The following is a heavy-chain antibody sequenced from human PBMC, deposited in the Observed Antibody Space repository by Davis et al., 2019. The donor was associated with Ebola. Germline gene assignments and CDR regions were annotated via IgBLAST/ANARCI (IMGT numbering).Heavy chain of an antibody. CDR3: ARDGGDEYQLQWWPNFDY. CDR2: ISGSGGST. Sequence: GGSLRLSCAASGFTFSSYAMSWVRQAPGKGLEWVSAISGSGGSTYYADSVKGRFTISRDNSKNTLYLQMNSLRAEDTAVYYCARDGGDEYQLQWWPNFDYWGQGTLVTVSS. J-gene: IGHJ4*02. D-gene: IGHD2-2*01. CDR1: GFTFSSYA. V-gene: IGHV3-23*01.